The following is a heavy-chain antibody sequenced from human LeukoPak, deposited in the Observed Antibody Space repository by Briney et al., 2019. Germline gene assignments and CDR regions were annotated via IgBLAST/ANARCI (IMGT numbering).Heavy chain of an antibody. V-gene: IGHV4-61*02. CDR2: IYTSGST. CDR3: ARVPFEYSSSAGVYYYYMDV. D-gene: IGHD6-6*01. Sequence: KPSETLSLTCTVSGGSISSGSYYWSWIRQPAGKGLEWIGRIYTSGSTNYNPSLKSRVTISVDTSKNQFSLKLSSVTAADTAVYYCARVPFEYSSSAGVYYYYMDVWGKGTTVTVSS. CDR1: GGSISSGSYY. J-gene: IGHJ6*03.